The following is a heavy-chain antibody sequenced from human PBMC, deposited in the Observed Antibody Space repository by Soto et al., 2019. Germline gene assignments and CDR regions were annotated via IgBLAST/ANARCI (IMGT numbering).Heavy chain of an antibody. CDR1: GFTFDDYT. J-gene: IGHJ6*02. V-gene: IGHV3-43*01. CDR2: ISWDGGST. CDR3: AKDISSSWYYYYGMDV. Sequence: PGGSLRLSCAASGFTFDDYTMHWVRQAPGEGLEWVSLISWDGGSTYYADSVKGRLTISRDNSKNSLYLQMNGLRTEDTDLYYCAKDISSSWYYYYGMDVWGQGTTVTVSS. D-gene: IGHD6-13*01.